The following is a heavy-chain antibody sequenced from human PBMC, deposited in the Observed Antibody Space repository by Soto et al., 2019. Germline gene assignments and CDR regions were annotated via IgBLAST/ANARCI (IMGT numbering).Heavy chain of an antibody. CDR1: GYTSTGYY. J-gene: IGHJ6*02. D-gene: IGHD4-4*01. CDR2: INPNSGGT. V-gene: IGHV1-2*04. Sequence: ASVKVSCKASGYTSTGYYMHWVRQAPGQGLEWMGWINPNSGGTNYAQKFQGWVTMTRDTSISTAYMELSRLRSDDTAVYYCARERTTFYGMDVWGQGTTVTVSS. CDR3: ARERTTFYGMDV.